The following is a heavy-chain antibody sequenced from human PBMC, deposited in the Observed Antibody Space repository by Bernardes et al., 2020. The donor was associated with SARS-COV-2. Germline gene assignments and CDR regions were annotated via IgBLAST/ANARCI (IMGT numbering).Heavy chain of an antibody. CDR2: VYYSGNT. Sequence: SEPLSLTCTVSGGGINNFGFFWNWLLQLPGKGLEWIAYVYYSGNTHYNPSLKSRVMISVDTSKNQLSLKLSSVTAADTAVYYCARLGGSGSYDGFDLWGQGTLVTVSS. V-gene: IGHV4-31*03. CDR1: GGGINNFGFF. D-gene: IGHD3-10*01. CDR3: ARLGGSGSYDGFDL. J-gene: IGHJ3*01.